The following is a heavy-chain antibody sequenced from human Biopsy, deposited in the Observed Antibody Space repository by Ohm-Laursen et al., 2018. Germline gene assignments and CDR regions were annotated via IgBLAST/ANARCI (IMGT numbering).Heavy chain of an antibody. V-gene: IGHV3-33*07. D-gene: IGHD3-9*01. CDR1: GITTRSYC. CDR2: MWSDGINK. CDR3: ARDDDTTGHYMILNH. Sequence: SLRLSCAAFGITTRSYCMSWIRQAPGKGLEWVAVMWSDGINKNYADSVKGRFTVSRDNSNNVLYLQMSSLRDEDSAVYYCARDDDTTGHYMILNHWGQGTLVTVSS. J-gene: IGHJ5*02.